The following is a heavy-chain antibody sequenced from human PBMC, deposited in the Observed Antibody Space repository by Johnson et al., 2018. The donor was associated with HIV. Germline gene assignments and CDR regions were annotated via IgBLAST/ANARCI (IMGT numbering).Heavy chain of an antibody. D-gene: IGHD6-6*01. CDR2: IRYDGSNK. Sequence: APGKGLEWVAFIRYDGSNKYYADSVKGRFTISRDNSKNTLYLQMNSLRAEDTAVYYCAREVGSWYSSSSGAFDIWGQGTMVTVSS. J-gene: IGHJ3*02. CDR3: AREVGSWYSSSSGAFDI. V-gene: IGHV3-30*02.